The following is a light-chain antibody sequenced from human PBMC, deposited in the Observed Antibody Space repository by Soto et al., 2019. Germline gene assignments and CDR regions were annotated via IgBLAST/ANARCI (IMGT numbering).Light chain of an antibody. CDR3: QQYGNSPQT. J-gene: IGKJ1*01. V-gene: IGKV3-20*01. CDR2: GAS. CDR1: QSVSNNY. Sequence: EIVLTQSPGTLSLSPGERSTLSCMAIQSVSNNYLAWYQQKPGQAPRLLIYGASSRATGIPNRFSGSGSGTDFTLTISRLEPEDFAVYYCQQYGNSPQTFGQGTKVDIK.